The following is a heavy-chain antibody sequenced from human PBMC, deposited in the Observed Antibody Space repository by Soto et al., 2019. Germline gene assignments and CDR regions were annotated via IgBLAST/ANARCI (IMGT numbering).Heavy chain of an antibody. CDR3: AGRDCSGTNCYYLDYYYMDV. J-gene: IGHJ6*03. Sequence: QVQLQESGPGLVRPSETLSLTCTVSGGSFSSYYWTWIRQSPGKGLEWIGYIYYSGSTDYKPSLQCPHDISIGTSMNQVSLRLTSMTAADTAVYYCAGRDCSGTNCYYLDYYYMDVWGKGTTVTVSS. V-gene: IGHV4-59*08. CDR1: GGSFSSYY. CDR2: IYYSGST. D-gene: IGHD2-2*01.